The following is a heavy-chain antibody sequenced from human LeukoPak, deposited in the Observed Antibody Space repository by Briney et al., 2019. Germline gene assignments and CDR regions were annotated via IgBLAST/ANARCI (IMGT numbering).Heavy chain of an antibody. CDR1: GFTFSSYA. V-gene: IGHV3-23*01. J-gene: IGHJ3*02. CDR3: AKDLTSGWFGELLSPDAFDI. CDR2: ISGSGGST. D-gene: IGHD3-10*01. Sequence: PGGSLRLSCAASGFTFSSYAMSWVRQAPGKGLEWVSAISGSGGSTYYADSVKGRFTISRDNSKNTLYLQMNSLRAEDTAVYYCAKDLTSGWFGELLSPDAFDIWGQGTMVTVSS.